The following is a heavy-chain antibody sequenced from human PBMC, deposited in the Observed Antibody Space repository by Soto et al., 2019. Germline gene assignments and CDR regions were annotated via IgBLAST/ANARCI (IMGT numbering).Heavy chain of an antibody. CDR2: IIPIIGII. CDR1: GGTFSTST. Sequence: QVQLVQSGAEVKKPGSSVKVSCKASGGTFSTSTITWVRQAPGQGLEWMGRIIPIIGIINYAQKFQGRGTITADKFTGTAYMELIRLRSDDTAVYYCAGDPDSHYNDSHAYSYPWGQGTLVTVSS. V-gene: IGHV1-69*08. D-gene: IGHD3-22*01. CDR3: AGDPDSHYNDSHAYSYP. J-gene: IGHJ5*02.